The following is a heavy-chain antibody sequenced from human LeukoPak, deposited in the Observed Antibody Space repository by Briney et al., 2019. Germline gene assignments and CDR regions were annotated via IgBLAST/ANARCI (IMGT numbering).Heavy chain of an antibody. D-gene: IGHD3-3*01. CDR1: GFIFSSYA. J-gene: IGHJ3*02. V-gene: IGHV3-23*01. CDR2: ISGSGGST. Sequence: PGGSLRLSCAASGFIFSSYAMSWVRQAPGKGLEWVSAISGSGGSTYYADSVKGRFTISRDNSKNTLYLQMNSLRAEDTAVYYCAKDLLRGGVLRFLEWLSASNAFDIWGQGTMVTVSS. CDR3: AKDLLRGGVLRFLEWLSASNAFDI.